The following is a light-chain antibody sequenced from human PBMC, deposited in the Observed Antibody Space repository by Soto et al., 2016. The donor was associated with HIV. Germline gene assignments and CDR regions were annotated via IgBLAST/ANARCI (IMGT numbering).Light chain of an antibody. J-gene: IGKJ1*01. CDR1: QDIDNY. CDR2: DAS. CDR3: QQSSRTPRT. V-gene: IGKV1-16*01. Sequence: DIQMTQSPSSLSASVGDTVTITCRASQDIDNYLAWFQQKPGKAPKSLIYDASSLQSGVPSRFSGRGSGTDFTLTISSLQHEDLATYYCQQSSRTPRTFGQGTKVEI.